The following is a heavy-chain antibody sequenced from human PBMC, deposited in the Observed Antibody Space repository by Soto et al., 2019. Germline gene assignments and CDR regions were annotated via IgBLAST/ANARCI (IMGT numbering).Heavy chain of an antibody. Sequence: GGSLRLSCAASGFTFSSYSMNWVRQAPGRGLEWVSSISSSSSYIYSADSVKGRFTTSRDNAKNSLYLQMNSLRVEDTAVYYCAREDYSNFDYWGQGTLVTVSS. CDR3: AREDYSNFDY. CDR2: ISSSSSYI. D-gene: IGHD4-4*01. CDR1: GFTFSSYS. V-gene: IGHV3-21*01. J-gene: IGHJ4*02.